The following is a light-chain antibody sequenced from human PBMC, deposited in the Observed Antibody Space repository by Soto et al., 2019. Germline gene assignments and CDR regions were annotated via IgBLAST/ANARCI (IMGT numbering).Light chain of an antibody. CDR1: QSVSSN. Sequence: EIVMKQSPATLSMSPGERATLSCRASQSVSSNLDWHQQTPGQDNRILMYDASTRATGIPARVSGSGSGTEVTLTISSLQSEEGAVYYCQQYHNWPITFGQGTRLE. CDR2: DAS. J-gene: IGKJ5*01. V-gene: IGKV3-15*01. CDR3: QQYHNWPIT.